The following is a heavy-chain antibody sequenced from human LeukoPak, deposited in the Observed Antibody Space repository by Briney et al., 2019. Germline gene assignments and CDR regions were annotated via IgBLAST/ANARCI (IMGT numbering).Heavy chain of an antibody. Sequence: ASVKVSCKASGYTFTSYYMHWVRQAPGQGLEWMGWISAYNGNTNYAQKLQGRVTMTTDTSTSTAYMELRSLRSDDTAVYYCARADFIAVAAVFDYWGQGTLVTVSS. J-gene: IGHJ4*02. D-gene: IGHD6-19*01. CDR2: ISAYNGNT. CDR3: ARADFIAVAAVFDY. V-gene: IGHV1-18*04. CDR1: GYTFTSYY.